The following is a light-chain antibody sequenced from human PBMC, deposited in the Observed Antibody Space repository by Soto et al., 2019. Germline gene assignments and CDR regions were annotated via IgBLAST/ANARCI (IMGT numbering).Light chain of an antibody. J-gene: IGKJ1*01. Sequence: EIVMTQSPATLSLSPGERATLSCRASQGVGSDLAWYQQRPGQAPRLLIYAASIRATDIPVRFSGSGSGTEFTLPISSLQSADYAGSYCQQYTNWPPWTFGQGTKVEIK. CDR1: QGVGSD. CDR3: QQYTNWPPWT. CDR2: AAS. V-gene: IGKV3-15*01.